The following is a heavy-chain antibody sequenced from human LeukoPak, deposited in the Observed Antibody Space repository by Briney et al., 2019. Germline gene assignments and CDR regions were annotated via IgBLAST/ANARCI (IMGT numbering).Heavy chain of an antibody. Sequence: ASVKVSCKASGYTITNYYIHWVRQAPGQGLEWMGRINPNTGGTNYVQKFQGRVTMTRDTSISTAYMELSRLRSDDTAIYFCATNIQENAFDIWGQGTMVTVSS. J-gene: IGHJ3*02. CDR1: GYTITNYY. V-gene: IGHV1-2*06. CDR2: INPNTGGT. CDR3: ATNIQENAFDI. D-gene: IGHD2-8*01.